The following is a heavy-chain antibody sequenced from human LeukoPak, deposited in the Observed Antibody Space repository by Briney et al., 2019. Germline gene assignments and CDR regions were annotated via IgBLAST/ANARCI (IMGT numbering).Heavy chain of an antibody. CDR2: INPNSGGT. CDR3: ARSRGIRPNYYGSGSYPKNDAFDI. Sequence: ASVKVSRKASGYTFTGYYMHWVRQAPGQGLEWMGWINPNSGGTNYAQKFQGRVTMTRDTSISTAYMELSRLRSDDTAVYYCARSRGIRPNYYGSGSYPKNDAFDIWGQGTMVTVSS. J-gene: IGHJ3*02. D-gene: IGHD3-10*01. V-gene: IGHV1-2*02. CDR1: GYTFTGYY.